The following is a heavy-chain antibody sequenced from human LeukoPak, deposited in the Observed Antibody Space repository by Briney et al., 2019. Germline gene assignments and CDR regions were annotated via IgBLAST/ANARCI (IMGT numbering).Heavy chain of an antibody. V-gene: IGHV3-23*01. D-gene: IGHD3-3*01. Sequence: GGSLRLSCAASGFTFSSYAMSWVRQAPGKGLEWVSAISGSGGSTYYADSVKGRCTLSRDNSKNTLYLQMNSLRAEDTAIYYCAIVPPITIFGVIAPFDNWGQGTLVTVSS. CDR1: GFTFSSYA. CDR2: ISGSGGST. J-gene: IGHJ4*02. CDR3: AIVPPITIFGVIAPFDN.